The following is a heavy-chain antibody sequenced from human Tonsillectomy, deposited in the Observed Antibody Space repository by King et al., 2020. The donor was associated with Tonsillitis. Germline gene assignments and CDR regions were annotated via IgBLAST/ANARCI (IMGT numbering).Heavy chain of an antibody. CDR1: GFTFSNYG. D-gene: IGHD6-25*01. J-gene: IGHJ4*02. CDR2: ISFDESNK. Sequence: VQLVESGGGVVQPGRSLRLSCAASGFTFSNYGMHWVRQAPGKGLEWVAGISFDESNKYYADSVKGRFTISRDNSKNTLYLQMNSLRPEDSAVFYCAKGSGMETVDRLDYWGQGTLVTVSS. V-gene: IGHV3-30*18. CDR3: AKGSGMETVDRLDY.